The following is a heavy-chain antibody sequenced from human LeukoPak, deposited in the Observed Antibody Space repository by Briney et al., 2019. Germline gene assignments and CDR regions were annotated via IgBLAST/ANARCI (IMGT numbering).Heavy chain of an antibody. CDR1: GYTFTSYY. V-gene: IGHV1-46*01. D-gene: IGHD3-10*01. CDR2: INPSGGST. Sequence: ASVKVSCKASGYTFTSYYMHWVRQAPGQGLEWMGIINPSGGSTSYAQKFQGRVTITRNTSISTAYMELSSLRSEDTAVYYCARGSIVVRGPPSYFDPWGQGTLVTVSS. J-gene: IGHJ5*02. CDR3: ARGSIVVRGPPSYFDP.